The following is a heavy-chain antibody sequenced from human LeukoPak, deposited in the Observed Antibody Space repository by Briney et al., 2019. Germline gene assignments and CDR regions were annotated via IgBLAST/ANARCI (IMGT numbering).Heavy chain of an antibody. Sequence: GGSLRLSCAASGFTFSSYSMNWVRQAPGKGLEGVAFIRYDGSNKYYADSVKGRFTISRDNSKNTLYLQMNSLRAEDTAVYYCAKGGARYNLIPALDYWGQGTLVTVSS. CDR2: IRYDGSNK. CDR3: AKGGARYNLIPALDY. CDR1: GFTFSSYS. V-gene: IGHV3-30*02. D-gene: IGHD1-14*01. J-gene: IGHJ4*02.